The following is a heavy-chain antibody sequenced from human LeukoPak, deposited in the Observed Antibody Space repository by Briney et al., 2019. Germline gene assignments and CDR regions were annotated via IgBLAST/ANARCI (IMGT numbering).Heavy chain of an antibody. CDR2: IYTSGST. D-gene: IGHD2-21*02. CDR3: ARGGGCGGDCYLLDY. Sequence: SETLSLTCTVSGGSISSYYWSWIRQPAGKGLEWIGRIYTSGSTNYNPSLKSRVTMSVDTSKNQFSLKLSSVTAADTAVYYCARGGGCGGDCYLLDYWGQGTLVTVSS. CDR1: GGSISSYY. J-gene: IGHJ4*02. V-gene: IGHV4-4*07.